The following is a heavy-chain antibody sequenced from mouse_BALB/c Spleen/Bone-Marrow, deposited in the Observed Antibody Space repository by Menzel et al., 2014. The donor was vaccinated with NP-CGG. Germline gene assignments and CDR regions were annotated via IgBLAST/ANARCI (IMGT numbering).Heavy chain of an antibody. V-gene: IGHV5-9-1*01. J-gene: IGHJ3*01. D-gene: IGHD2-3*01. Sequence: EVKVVESGGGLVKPGGSLKLSCAASGFTFSSYAMSWVRQTPEKRLEWVATISSGGSYTYYPDSAKGRFTISRDNAKNTLYLQMSSLRSEDTAIYYCARPPDGYYWFTYWGQGTLVTVSA. CDR2: ISSGGSYT. CDR1: GFTFSSYA. CDR3: ARPPDGYYWFTY.